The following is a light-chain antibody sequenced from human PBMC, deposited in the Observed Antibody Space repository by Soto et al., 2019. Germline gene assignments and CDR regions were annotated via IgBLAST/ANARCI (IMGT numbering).Light chain of an antibody. CDR2: GAS. CDR1: QSVSTSY. V-gene: IGKV3-20*01. Sequence: EIVLTQSPSTLSFSLGERATLSCRASQSVSTSYLTWYRQKPGQSPRLLIYGASSRATGVPDRFSGSGSGTDFTLTISRVEPEDFAVYYCQQYGSSPITFGQGTRLEIK. CDR3: QQYGSSPIT. J-gene: IGKJ5*01.